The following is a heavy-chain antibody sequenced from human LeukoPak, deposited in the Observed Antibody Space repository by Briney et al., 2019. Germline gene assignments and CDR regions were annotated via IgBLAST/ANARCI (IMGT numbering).Heavy chain of an antibody. J-gene: IGHJ4*02. V-gene: IGHV1-18*04. CDR3: ARTMYTSGWYVISDFDY. CDR1: GYTFTTYG. Sequence: ASVKVSCKASGYTFTTYGISWVRQAPGQGLEWMGWISAYNGNTNYAQKFQGRVTMTTDTSTSTAYMELRSLRSDDTAVYYCARTMYTSGWYVISDFDYWGQGTLVTVSS. CDR2: ISAYNGNT. D-gene: IGHD6-19*01.